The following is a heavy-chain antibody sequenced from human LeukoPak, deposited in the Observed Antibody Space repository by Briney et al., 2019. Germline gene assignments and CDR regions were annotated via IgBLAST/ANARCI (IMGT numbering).Heavy chain of an antibody. CDR2: IVGSSSNI. Sequence: PGGSLRLSCTASGFSFSTYSMNRVRQAPGKGLEWVSYIVGSSSNIYYADSVEGRFTISRDNAKNSLYLQMDSLRAEDTAVYYCATDSPETAAFDYWGQGTLVIVSS. V-gene: IGHV3-48*04. CDR3: ATDSPETAAFDY. CDR1: GFSFSTYS. D-gene: IGHD1-1*01. J-gene: IGHJ4*02.